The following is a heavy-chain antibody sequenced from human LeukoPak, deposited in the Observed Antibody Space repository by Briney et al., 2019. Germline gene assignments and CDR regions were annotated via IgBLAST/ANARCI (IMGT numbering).Heavy chain of an antibody. CDR2: ISYDGSNK. CDR1: GFTFSSYG. V-gene: IGHV3-30*18. Sequence: GGSLRLSCAASGFTFSSYGMHWVRQAPGKGLEWVAVISYDGSNKYYADSVKGRFTISRDNSKNTLYLRMNSLRAEDTAVYYCAKDRAAAPFDPWGQGTLVTVSS. CDR3: AKDRAAAPFDP. D-gene: IGHD2-15*01. J-gene: IGHJ5*02.